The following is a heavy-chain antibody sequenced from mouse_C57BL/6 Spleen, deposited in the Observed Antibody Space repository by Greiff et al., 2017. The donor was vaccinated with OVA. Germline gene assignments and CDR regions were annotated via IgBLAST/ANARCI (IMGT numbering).Heavy chain of an antibody. J-gene: IGHJ1*03. CDR3: ARDPNYGSSYDWYFDV. V-gene: IGHV3-8*01. CDR2: ISYSGST. CDR1: GYSITSDY. Sequence: VQLQQSGPGLAKPSQPLSLTCSVTGYSITSDYWNWIRKFPGNKLEYMGYISYSGSTYYNPSLKSRISITRDTSKNQYYLQLNSVTTEDTATYCCARDPNYGSSYDWYFDVWGTGTTVTVTS. D-gene: IGHD1-1*01.